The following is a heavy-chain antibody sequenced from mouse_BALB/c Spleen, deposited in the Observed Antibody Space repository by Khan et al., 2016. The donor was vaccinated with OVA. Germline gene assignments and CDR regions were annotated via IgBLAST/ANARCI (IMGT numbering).Heavy chain of an antibody. CDR2: INPYNDYT. CDR3: TRGVHGLQTVVAY. CDR1: GYTFTSYD. Sequence: VQLQQPGPELVKPGASVKMSCKASGYTFTSYDIHWVKQKPGQGLEWIGYINPYNDYTKFNEKFKGKATLTSDKSSSTAYMELSSLTSEDSAVFSCTRGVHGLQTVVAYWGQGTLVTVSA. V-gene: IGHV1S136*01. D-gene: IGHD2-2*01. J-gene: IGHJ3*01.